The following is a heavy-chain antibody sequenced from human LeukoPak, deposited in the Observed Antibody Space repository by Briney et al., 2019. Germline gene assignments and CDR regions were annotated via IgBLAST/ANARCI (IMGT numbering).Heavy chain of an antibody. Sequence: GGSLRLSCTPSGFTFGDYAMSWFRQAPGKGLEWVGFIRVKAYGGTTEYAASVKGKFTISRDDSKSIAYLQMNSLKTEDTAVYYCTRHVGGSGWYLTGWFDPWGQGTLVTVTA. J-gene: IGHJ5*02. CDR2: IRVKAYGGTT. CDR3: TRHVGGSGWYLTGWFDP. CDR1: GFTFGDYA. V-gene: IGHV3-49*03. D-gene: IGHD6-19*01.